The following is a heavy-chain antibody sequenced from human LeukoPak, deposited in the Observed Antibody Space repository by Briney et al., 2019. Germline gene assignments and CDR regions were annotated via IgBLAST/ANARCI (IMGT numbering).Heavy chain of an antibody. CDR1: GGTFSSYA. V-gene: IGHV1-69*13. Sequence: SVKVSCKASGGTFSSYAISWVRQAPGQGLEWMGGIIPIFGTANYAQKFQGRVTITADESTSTAYMELSSLRSEDTAVYYCARVAGDGYYFDYWGQGTLVTVSS. J-gene: IGHJ4*02. CDR3: ARVAGDGYYFDY. CDR2: IIPIFGTA. D-gene: IGHD3-10*01.